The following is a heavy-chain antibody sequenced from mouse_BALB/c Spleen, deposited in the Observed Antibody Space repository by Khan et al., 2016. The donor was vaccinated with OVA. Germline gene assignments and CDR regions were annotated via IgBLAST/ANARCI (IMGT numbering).Heavy chain of an antibody. CDR3: ARSGITSWFAY. J-gene: IGHJ3*01. CDR2: INPSTGYT. Sequence: QVQLQQSGAELAKPGASVKMSCKASGYTFTSYWMHWVKQRPGQGLEWIGYINPSTGYTGYNQKFKDKATLTADKSSSTAYMQLSSLTSEDSAVYYCARSGITSWFAYWGQGTLVTVSA. CDR1: GYTFTSYW. V-gene: IGHV1-7*01. D-gene: IGHD2-4*01.